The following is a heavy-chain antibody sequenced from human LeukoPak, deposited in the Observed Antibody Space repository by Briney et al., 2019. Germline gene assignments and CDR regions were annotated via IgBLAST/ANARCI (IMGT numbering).Heavy chain of an antibody. CDR3: ARDRNGGSFDY. V-gene: IGHV3-48*01. CDR1: GLTFSSHW. CDR2: LIVGNGNQ. J-gene: IGHJ4*02. Sequence: PGGSLRLSCAASGLTFSSHWMHWVRQAPGKGLEWVSFLIVGNGNQHYADSVKGRFTISRDDAKNSLYLQMNSLRAEDTAVYYCARDRNGGSFDYWGQGTLVTVSS. D-gene: IGHD4-23*01.